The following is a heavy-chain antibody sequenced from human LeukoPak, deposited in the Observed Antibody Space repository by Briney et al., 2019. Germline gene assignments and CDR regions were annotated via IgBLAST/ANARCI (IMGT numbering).Heavy chain of an antibody. CDR3: ARAYYYYYYYMDV. CDR1: GGSISSSSYY. J-gene: IGHJ6*03. Sequence: SETLSLTCTVSGGSISSSSYYWSWIRQPPGKGLEWIGSVYYSGSTYFNPSLKSRVTISVDTSKNQFSLELSSVTAADTAVYYCARAYYYYYYYMDVWGKGTTVTVSS. CDR2: VYYSGST. V-gene: IGHV4-39*01.